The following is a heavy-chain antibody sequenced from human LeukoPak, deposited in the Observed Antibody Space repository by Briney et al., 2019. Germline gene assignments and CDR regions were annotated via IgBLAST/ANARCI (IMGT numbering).Heavy chain of an antibody. CDR3: ARERGEFGGSYFLDY. J-gene: IGHJ4*02. CDR1: GYTFTSYA. D-gene: IGHD1-26*01. Sequence: ASVKVSCKASGYTFTSYAVHWVRPAPGQSLEWMGYINDGDGNTKYSQEFQGRVTITRDTSASIVYMELSSLRSEDMAFYYCARERGEFGGSYFLDYWGQGTLVTVSS. V-gene: IGHV1-3*03. CDR2: INDGDGNT.